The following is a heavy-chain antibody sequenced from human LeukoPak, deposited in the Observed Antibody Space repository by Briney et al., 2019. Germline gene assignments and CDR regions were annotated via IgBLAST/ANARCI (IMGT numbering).Heavy chain of an antibody. CDR3: TRHSGSGSLFDY. V-gene: IGHV3-73*01. J-gene: IGHJ4*02. CDR1: GFTFSGSA. D-gene: IGHD3-10*01. CDR2: IRSKANSYAT. Sequence: SGGSLRLSCAASGFTFSGSAVHWVRQASGKGLEWVGRIRSKANSYATAYAASVKGRFTISRDDSKNTAYLQMNSLKTEDTAVYYRTRHSGSGSLFDYWGQGTLVTVSS.